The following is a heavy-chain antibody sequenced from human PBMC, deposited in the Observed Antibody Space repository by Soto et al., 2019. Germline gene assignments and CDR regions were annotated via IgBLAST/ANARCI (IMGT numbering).Heavy chain of an antibody. Sequence: PGGSLRLSCAASGFTFSSYGMHWVRQAPGKGLEWVAVISYDGSNKYYADSVKGRFTISRDNSKNTLYLQMNSLRAEDTAVYYCARGEQLEGYYYYGMDVWGQGTTVTVSS. CDR1: GFTFSSYG. CDR2: ISYDGSNK. J-gene: IGHJ6*02. D-gene: IGHD6-6*01. CDR3: ARGEQLEGYYYYGMDV. V-gene: IGHV3-30*03.